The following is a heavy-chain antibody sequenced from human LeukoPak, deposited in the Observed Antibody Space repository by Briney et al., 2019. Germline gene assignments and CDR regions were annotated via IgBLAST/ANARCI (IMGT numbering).Heavy chain of an antibody. CDR2: TKQDGSEK. J-gene: IGHJ3*02. V-gene: IGHV3-7*01. CDR1: GFTFRSYW. D-gene: IGHD3-9*01. Sequence: GGSLRLSCAGSGFTFRSYWMHWVRQAPGKGLEWVANTKQDGSEKYYVDSVKGRFTISRDNANDSVYLQMNSLRAGDTAVYYCARRYFDWFLGAGGTLDIWGQGTMVTVSS. CDR3: ARRYFDWFLGAGGTLDI.